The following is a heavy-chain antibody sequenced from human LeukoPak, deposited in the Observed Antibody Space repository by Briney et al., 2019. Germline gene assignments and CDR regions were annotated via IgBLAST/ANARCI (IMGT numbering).Heavy chain of an antibody. D-gene: IGHD2-15*01. CDR2: VSYDGSNE. V-gene: IGHV3-30-3*01. Sequence: GGSLRLSCAASGFTFSSYAMHWVRQAPGKGLEWVAAVSYDGSNEYYADSVKGRFTISRDNSKNTLYVQMNSLRAADTAVYYCARGGTLPDYWGQGTLVTVSS. CDR1: GFTFSSYA. J-gene: IGHJ4*02. CDR3: ARGGTLPDY.